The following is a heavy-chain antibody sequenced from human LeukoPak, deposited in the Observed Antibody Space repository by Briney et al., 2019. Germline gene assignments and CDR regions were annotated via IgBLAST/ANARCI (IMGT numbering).Heavy chain of an antibody. Sequence: PGGSLRLSCAASGFTFSDYDMHWVRQATGKGLEWVSAIGTAGDTYYTGSVKGRFTISRENAKNSLYLQMNSLRAGDTAVYYCARVAKERVGGVYYFDYWGKETLVTVSS. CDR1: GFTFSDYD. V-gene: IGHV3-13*01. D-gene: IGHD1-1*01. J-gene: IGHJ4*02. CDR3: ARVAKERVGGVYYFDY. CDR2: IGTAGDT.